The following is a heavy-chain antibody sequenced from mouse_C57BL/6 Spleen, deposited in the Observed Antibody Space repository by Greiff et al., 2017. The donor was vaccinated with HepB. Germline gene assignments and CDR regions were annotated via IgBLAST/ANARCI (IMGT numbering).Heavy chain of an antibody. CDR3: ARRGAHSGFAY. CDR2: IYPGDGDT. J-gene: IGHJ3*01. V-gene: IGHV1-82*01. Sequence: QVQLQQSGPELVKPGASVKISCKASGYAFSSSWMNWVKQRPGKGLEWIGRIYPGDGDTNYNGKFKGKATLTADKSSSTAYMQLSSLTSEDSAVYFCARRGAHSGFAYWGQGTLVTVSA. D-gene: IGHD2-12*01. CDR1: GYAFSSSW.